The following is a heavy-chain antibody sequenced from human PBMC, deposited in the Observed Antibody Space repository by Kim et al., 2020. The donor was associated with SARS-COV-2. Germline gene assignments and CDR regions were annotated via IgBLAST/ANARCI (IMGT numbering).Heavy chain of an antibody. V-gene: IGHV5-51*01. Sequence: GESLKISCKGSGYSFTSYWIGWVRQMPGKGLEWMGIIYPGYSDTRYSPSFQGQVTISADKSISTAYLQWSSLKASDTAMYYCARRRKAGYCSSTSCYEFNDAFDIWGQGTMVTVSS. CDR2: IYPGYSDT. J-gene: IGHJ3*02. D-gene: IGHD2-2*01. CDR1: GYSFTSYW. CDR3: ARRRKAGYCSSTSCYEFNDAFDI.